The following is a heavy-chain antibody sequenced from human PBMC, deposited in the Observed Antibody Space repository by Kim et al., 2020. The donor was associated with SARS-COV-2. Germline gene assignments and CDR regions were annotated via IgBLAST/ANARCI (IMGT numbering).Heavy chain of an antibody. CDR1: GFTVSSNH. D-gene: IGHD2-21*01. CDR3: ARDLGGDGYGHFDY. Sequence: GGSLRLSCAASGFTVSSNHMTWVRQAPGKGLEWLSIIYNHGATSYADSVKGRFSISRDNSKNTLSLQMNGLRAEDTAVYYCARDLGGDGYGHFDYWGRGALVTVSS. V-gene: IGHV3-66*01. J-gene: IGHJ4*02. CDR2: IYNHGAT.